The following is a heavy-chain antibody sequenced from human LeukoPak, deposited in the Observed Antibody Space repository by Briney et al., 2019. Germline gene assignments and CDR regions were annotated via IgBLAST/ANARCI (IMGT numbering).Heavy chain of an antibody. V-gene: IGHV4-59*08. CDR3: ASYMRGSGVPIERYFHH. CDR2: IYYSGNT. Sequence: PSETLSLTCTVSGTSISTYYWSWIRQPPGKGLEWIAYIYYSGNTNYNPSLKGRVTISVDTSKNQFSLKLSSVTAADTAVYYCASYMRGSGVPIERYFHHWGQGTLVTVPS. J-gene: IGHJ1*01. D-gene: IGHD3-10*01. CDR1: GTSISTYY.